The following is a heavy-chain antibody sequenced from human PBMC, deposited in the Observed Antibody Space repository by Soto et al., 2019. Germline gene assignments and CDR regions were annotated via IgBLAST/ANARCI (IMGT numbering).Heavy chain of an antibody. Sequence: SETLSLTCAVYGGSLSGYYWSWIRQPPGKGLEWIGYIYYSGSTYYSPSLKSRVTISVDTSKNQFSLKLSSVTAADTAVYYCARFRDCSSTSCYGDWFDPWGQGTLVTVSS. CDR3: ARFRDCSSTSCYGDWFDP. V-gene: IGHV4-34*09. CDR1: GGSLSGYY. D-gene: IGHD2-2*01. CDR2: IYYSGST. J-gene: IGHJ5*02.